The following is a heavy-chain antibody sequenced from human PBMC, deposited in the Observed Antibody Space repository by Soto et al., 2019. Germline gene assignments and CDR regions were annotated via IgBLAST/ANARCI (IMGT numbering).Heavy chain of an antibody. Sequence: QVQLVQSGAEVKKPGASVKVSCKPSGYTFTSFDINWVRQATGQGLDWMGWMNPSSGNTGYAPKFQGRVIMTWDTSINTAYMALSSLRSEDTAVYFCATARKAGHTATDYWGQGTPVIVSS. J-gene: IGHJ4*01. V-gene: IGHV1-8*01. CDR1: GYTFTSFD. D-gene: IGHD5-18*01. CDR2: MNPSSGNT. CDR3: ATARKAGHTATDY.